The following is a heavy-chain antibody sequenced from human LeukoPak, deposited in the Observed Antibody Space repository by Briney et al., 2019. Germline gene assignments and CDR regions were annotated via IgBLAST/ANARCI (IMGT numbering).Heavy chain of an antibody. V-gene: IGHV1-69*13. D-gene: IGHD3-10*01. CDR2: IIPIFGTA. Sequence: PKASVKVSCKASGYTFTGYYMHWVRQAPGQGLEWMGGIIPIFGTANYAQKFQGRVTITADESTSTAYMELSSLRSEDTAVYYCARGYPSSVRGVYIPTDWGQGTLVTVSS. CDR3: ARGYPSSVRGVYIPTD. CDR1: GYTFTGYY. J-gene: IGHJ4*02.